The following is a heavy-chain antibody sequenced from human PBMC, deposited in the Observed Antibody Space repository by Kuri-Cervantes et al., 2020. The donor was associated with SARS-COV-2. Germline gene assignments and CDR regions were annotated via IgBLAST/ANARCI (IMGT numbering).Heavy chain of an antibody. D-gene: IGHD2-2*01. Sequence: SETLSLTCTASGGSIRSSSYYWGWIRQPPGKDLEWIGSIYYSGTTYYNPSLKSRVTISIDTYKNQFSLELNSVTAADTSVYYCASLSYCSSTSCYSSIEYFQHWGQGTLVTVSS. V-gene: IGHV4-39*01. CDR3: ASLSYCSSTSCYSSIEYFQH. J-gene: IGHJ1*01. CDR2: IYYSGTT. CDR1: GGSIRSSSYY.